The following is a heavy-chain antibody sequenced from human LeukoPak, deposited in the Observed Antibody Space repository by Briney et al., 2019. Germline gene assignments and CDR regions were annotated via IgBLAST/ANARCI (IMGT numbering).Heavy chain of an antibody. CDR1: GYSFSSYW. CDR2: IYPGDSET. CDR3: ARDLRDTLDI. Sequence: GESLKISCRGSGYSFSSYWIGWVRQKPGKGLEWMGIIYPGDSETRYSPSFEGQVTFSADKSISTAYLQWSSLKASDTAMYYCARDLRDTLDIWGQGTVLTVSS. J-gene: IGHJ3*02. V-gene: IGHV5-51*01.